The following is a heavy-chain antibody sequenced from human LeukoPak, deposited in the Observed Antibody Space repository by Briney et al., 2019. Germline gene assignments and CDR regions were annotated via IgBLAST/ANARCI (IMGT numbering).Heavy chain of an antibody. V-gene: IGHV4-59*01. CDR2: IYYSGST. J-gene: IGHJ5*02. CDR1: GGSISSYY. D-gene: IGHD3-22*01. CDR3: ARAYYDSSGYNGLWFDP. Sequence: PSETLSLTCTVSGGSISSYYWSRIRQPPGKGLWGIGYIYYSGSTNYNPSLKSRVTISVDTSKNQFSLKLSSVTAADTAVYYCARAYYDSSGYNGLWFDPWGQGTLVNVSS.